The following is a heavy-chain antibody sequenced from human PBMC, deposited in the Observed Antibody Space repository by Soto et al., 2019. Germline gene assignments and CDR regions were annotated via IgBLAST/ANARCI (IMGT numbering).Heavy chain of an antibody. V-gene: IGHV1-18*01. CDR3: ARDAGLLWFGELSGWFDP. CDR1: GYTFTGYG. Sequence: GASVKVSCKASGYTFTGYGISWVRQAPGQGLEWMGWISAYNGNTNYAQKLQGRVTMTTDTSTSTAYMELRSLRSDDTAVYYCARDAGLLWFGELSGWFDPWGQGTLVTVSS. J-gene: IGHJ5*02. D-gene: IGHD3-10*01. CDR2: ISAYNGNT.